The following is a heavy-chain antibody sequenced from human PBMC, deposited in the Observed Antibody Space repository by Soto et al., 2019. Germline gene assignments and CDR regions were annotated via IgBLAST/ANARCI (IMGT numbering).Heavy chain of an antibody. Sequence: QVQLVQSGAEVKKPGAPVKVSCKASGYTFTSYGISWVRQAPGQGLEWMGWISAYNGNTNYTQKLQGRVTMTTDTSTSTAFMELRSLRSDDTAVYYCARDSSGWYLYYYGMDVWGQGTTVTVSS. CDR2: ISAYNGNT. J-gene: IGHJ6*02. CDR1: GYTFTSYG. CDR3: ARDSSGWYLYYYGMDV. D-gene: IGHD6-19*01. V-gene: IGHV1-18*01.